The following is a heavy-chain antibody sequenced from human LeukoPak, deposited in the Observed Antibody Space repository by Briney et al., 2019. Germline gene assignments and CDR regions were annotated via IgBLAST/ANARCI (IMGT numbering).Heavy chain of an antibody. CDR3: ARDPESPPPYCGGDCPPAYAFDI. Sequence: SETLSFTCTVSGGSISSGGYYWSWIRQHPGKGLEWIGYIYYSGSTYYNPSLKSRVTISVDTSKNQFSLKLNSVTSADTAVYYCARDPESPPPYCGGDCPPAYAFDIWGQGTMVTVSS. D-gene: IGHD2-21*02. J-gene: IGHJ3*02. V-gene: IGHV4-31*03. CDR1: GGSISSGGYY. CDR2: IYYSGST.